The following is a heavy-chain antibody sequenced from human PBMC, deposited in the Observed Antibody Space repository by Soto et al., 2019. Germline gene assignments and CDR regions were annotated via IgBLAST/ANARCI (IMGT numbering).Heavy chain of an antibody. CDR3: ARVVPGAEAWFGP. J-gene: IGHJ5*02. CDR1: GYTFSNYG. D-gene: IGHD2-2*01. Sequence: QVQLVQSGGEVKRPGASVKVSCKTSGYTFSNYGITWVRQAPGQPLEWLGWISLYSDVTNYAQKFQGRVYMTTDTSTTTAYMELRSLRSDDTAVYYCARVVPGAEAWFGPWGQVPLVTVSA. CDR2: ISLYSDVT. V-gene: IGHV1-18*01.